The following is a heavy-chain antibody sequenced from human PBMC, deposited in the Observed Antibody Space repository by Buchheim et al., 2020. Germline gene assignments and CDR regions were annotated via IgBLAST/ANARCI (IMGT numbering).Heavy chain of an antibody. CDR1: GFTFSSYA. Sequence: EVQLLESGGGLVQPGGSLRLSCAASGFTFSSYAMSWVRQAPGKGLEWVSAISGSGGSTYYADSVKGRFTISRDNSKNTLYLQMNSLRAEDTAVYYCAKAYYDFWSGYEHYYMDVWGKGTT. CDR3: AKAYYDFWSGYEHYYMDV. CDR2: ISGSGGST. D-gene: IGHD3-3*01. J-gene: IGHJ6*03. V-gene: IGHV3-23*01.